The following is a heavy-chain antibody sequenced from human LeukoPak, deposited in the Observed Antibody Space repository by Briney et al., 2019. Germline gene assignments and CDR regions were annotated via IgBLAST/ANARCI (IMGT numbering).Heavy chain of an antibody. J-gene: IGHJ5*02. CDR2: ISPYNRNT. D-gene: IGHD6-13*01. CDR1: GYSFPSYR. Sequence: ASVKLSCKASGYSFPSYRVSYVRHTPGHRLQSIACISPYNRNTNYAQKLQRRVTMPTHPSTSTAYIDLRSLRSDDTAVYYCARPRVGSSWYNWFDPWGQGTLVTVFS. V-gene: IGHV1-18*01. CDR3: ARPRVGSSWYNWFDP.